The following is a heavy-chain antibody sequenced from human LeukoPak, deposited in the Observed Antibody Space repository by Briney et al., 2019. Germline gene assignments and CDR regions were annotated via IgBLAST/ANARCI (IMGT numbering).Heavy chain of an antibody. D-gene: IGHD2-2*01. Sequence: PSETLSLTCAVYGRSFSGYYWGWIRQPPGKGLEWIGEINHSGSTNYNPSLKSRVTISVDTSKNQFSLKLSSVTAADTAVYYCARIPTAHAFDIWGQGTMVTVSS. J-gene: IGHJ3*02. CDR1: GRSFSGYY. V-gene: IGHV4-34*01. CDR3: ARIPTAHAFDI. CDR2: INHSGST.